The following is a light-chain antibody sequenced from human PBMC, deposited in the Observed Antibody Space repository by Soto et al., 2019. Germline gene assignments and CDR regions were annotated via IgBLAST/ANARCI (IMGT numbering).Light chain of an antibody. CDR1: RGVSANY. CDR3: QQYGSSPFT. J-gene: IGKJ5*01. V-gene: IGKV3-20*01. CDR2: GAS. Sequence: ENLLTQSPGTLSLSPGEGATLSCRASRGVSANYLAWYQQKPGQAPTLLIYGASIRAAGIPDRFSGSGSGTDFTLSISSLEPEDFAVYYCQQYGSSPFTFGQGTRLEIK.